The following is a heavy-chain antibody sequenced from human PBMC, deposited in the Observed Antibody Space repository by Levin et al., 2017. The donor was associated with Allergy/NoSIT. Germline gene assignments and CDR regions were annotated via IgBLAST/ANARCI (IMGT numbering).Heavy chain of an antibody. J-gene: IGHJ3*02. Sequence: PSETLSLTCTVSGGSISSYYWTWIRQPPGKGLEWIAYIYYNGNANYSPSLKSRVTISVDTSKNQFSLKLTSVTAADTAVYFCARHSRVALDANAFDIWGQGTMVTVSS. CDR1: GGSISSYY. D-gene: IGHD1-1*01. CDR2: IYYNGNA. CDR3: ARHSRVALDANAFDI. V-gene: IGHV4-59*13.